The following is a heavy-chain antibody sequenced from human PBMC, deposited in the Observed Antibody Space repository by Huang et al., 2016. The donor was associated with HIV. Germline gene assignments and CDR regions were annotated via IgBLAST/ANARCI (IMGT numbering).Heavy chain of an antibody. CDR3: ARSEPSRYYFDY. CDR1: GFTFSKYA. V-gene: IGHV3-30-3*01. J-gene: IGHJ4*02. Sequence: QVQLVESGGGVVQPGTSLRLSCAASGFTFSKYAMNWVRQASGKGLEWVAVIANEGSTKDYAESVQGRFTISRDKSKNTVYLKMNSLRAEDTAVYYWARSEPSRYYFDYWGQGTLVTVSS. CDR2: IANEGSTK.